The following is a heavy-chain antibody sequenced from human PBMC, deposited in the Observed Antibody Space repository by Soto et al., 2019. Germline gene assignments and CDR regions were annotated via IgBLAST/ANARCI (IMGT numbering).Heavy chain of an antibody. CDR1: GYTFTSYD. V-gene: IGHV1-8*01. CDR3: AVAYYDLLTGYPDAFDI. D-gene: IGHD3-9*01. CDR2: RNPNSGNT. J-gene: IGHJ3*02. Sequence: QVQLVQSGAEVKKPGASVKVSCKASGYTFTSYDINWVRQATGQGREWKGGRNPNSGNTGYAQKFQGRVTRTRNTSMSRAYMELSSVRSEDTAVYYCAVAYYDLLTGYPDAFDIWGQGTMVTVSS.